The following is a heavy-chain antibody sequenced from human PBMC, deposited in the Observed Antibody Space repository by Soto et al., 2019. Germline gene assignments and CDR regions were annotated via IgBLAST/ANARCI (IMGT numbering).Heavy chain of an antibody. CDR3: ARDEGSSSYFDY. D-gene: IGHD6-6*01. CDR1: GGSISSGGYY. V-gene: IGHV4-31*03. CDR2: IYYSGST. Sequence: ASETLSLTCTVSGGSISSGGYYWSWIRQHPGKGLEWIGYIYYSGSTYYNPSLKSRVTISVDTSKNQFSLKLSSVTAADTAVYYCARDEGSSSYFDYWGQGTLVTVSS. J-gene: IGHJ4*02.